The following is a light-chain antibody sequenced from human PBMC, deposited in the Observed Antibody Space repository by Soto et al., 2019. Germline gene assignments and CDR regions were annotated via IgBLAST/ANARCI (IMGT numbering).Light chain of an antibody. V-gene: IGLV2-14*01. J-gene: IGLJ2*01. CDR3: SSYTSSSTVV. CDR1: SSDVGGYNY. Sequence: QPVLTQPASVSVSPGQSITISCTGTSSDVGGYNYVSWYQQHPGKAPKLMIYEVSNRPSGVSNRFSGSKSGNTASLTISGLQAEDEADYYCSSYTSSSTVVFGGGTKVTVL. CDR2: EVS.